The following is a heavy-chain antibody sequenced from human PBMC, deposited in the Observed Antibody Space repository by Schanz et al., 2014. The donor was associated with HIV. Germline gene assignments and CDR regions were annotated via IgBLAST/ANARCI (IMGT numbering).Heavy chain of an antibody. CDR3: AKDRNYYDSRYRGKGNYYYYYGMDV. V-gene: IGHV3-30*18. CDR2: ISYDGRNK. J-gene: IGHJ6*02. CDR1: GFNFNSYG. Sequence: QVQLVESGGGVVQPGMSLRLSCTASGFNFNSYGMHWVRQAPGKGLEWVAVISYDGRNKKFANSVKGRFTISRDNSKNTVYLQAKSLRPEDTAVYYCAKDRNYYDSRYRGKGNYYYYYGMDVWGQGTTVTVSS. D-gene: IGHD3-22*01.